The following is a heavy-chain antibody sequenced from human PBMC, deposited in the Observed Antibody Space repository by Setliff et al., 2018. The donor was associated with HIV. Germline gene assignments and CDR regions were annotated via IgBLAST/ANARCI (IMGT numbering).Heavy chain of an antibody. V-gene: IGHV1-18*01. CDR3: ARGHHFYWYFDL. CDR1: GYSFTTYG. Sequence: RASVKVSCKASGYSFTTYGISWVRQAPGQGLEWVGWISVYNGQTLYAQKVRDRITVTMDIPKDTAYMELRGLTPDDTAVYYCARGHHFYWYFDLWGPGTLVTVSS. CDR2: ISVYNGQT. J-gene: IGHJ2*01.